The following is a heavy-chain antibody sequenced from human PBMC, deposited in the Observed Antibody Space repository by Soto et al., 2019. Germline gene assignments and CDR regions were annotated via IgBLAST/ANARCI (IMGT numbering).Heavy chain of an antibody. CDR2: ISYDGSDK. CDR3: AKDMYGSSWYACSLDY. V-gene: IGHV3-30*18. D-gene: IGHD6-13*01. Sequence: QVQLVESGGGVVQPGRSLRLSCAASGFTFSSYGMHWVRQAPGKGLEWVAVISYDGSDKYYADSVKGRFTISRDNSKNTLYLQMNSLSAEDTAVYYCAKDMYGSSWYACSLDYWGQGTLVTVSS. CDR1: GFTFSSYG. J-gene: IGHJ4*02.